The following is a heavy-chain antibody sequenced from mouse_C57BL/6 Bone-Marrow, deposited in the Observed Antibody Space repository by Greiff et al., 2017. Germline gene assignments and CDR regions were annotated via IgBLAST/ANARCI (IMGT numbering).Heavy chain of an antibody. CDR1: GFTFSSYA. D-gene: IGHD1-1*01. V-gene: IGHV5-4*03. CDR2: ISDGGSYT. J-gene: IGHJ3*01. Sequence: EVKLVESGGGLVKPGGSLKLSCAASGFTFSSYAMSWVRQTPEKRLEWVATISDGGSYTYYPDNVKGRFPITRENAKNKLYRQMSHLKSEDTAMYYCARHYYYGSAGFAYWGQGTLVTVSA. CDR3: ARHYYYGSAGFAY.